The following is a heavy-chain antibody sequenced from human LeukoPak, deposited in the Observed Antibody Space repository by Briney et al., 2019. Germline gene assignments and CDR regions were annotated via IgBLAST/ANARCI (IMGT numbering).Heavy chain of an antibody. Sequence: GGSLRLSYAGHGFTFSSYEINWVRQAPGKGLEWISYIGINEDNIYYADSVKGRFTISRDNAKSSVFLQMNSLRVEDTAVYYCARETAHCGGDCYDYWGQGTLVTVSS. CDR3: ARETAHCGGDCYDY. D-gene: IGHD2-21*01. J-gene: IGHJ4*02. V-gene: IGHV3-48*03. CDR2: IGINEDNI. CDR1: GFTFSSYE.